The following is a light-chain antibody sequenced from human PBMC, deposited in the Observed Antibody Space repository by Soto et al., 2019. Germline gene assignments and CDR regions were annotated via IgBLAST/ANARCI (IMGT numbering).Light chain of an antibody. CDR1: SSNIGAVFD. CDR3: QSYDSGLSGRF. J-gene: IGLJ2*01. CDR2: ENT. V-gene: IGLV1-40*01. Sequence: QSVLTQPPSVSGAPGQRVTISCTGSSSNIGAVFDVHWYQQVPGTAPKLLIYENTNRPSGVPDRFSGSKSGTSASLAITGLRTEAEANCSCQSYDSGLSGRFFGGGTKVTVL.